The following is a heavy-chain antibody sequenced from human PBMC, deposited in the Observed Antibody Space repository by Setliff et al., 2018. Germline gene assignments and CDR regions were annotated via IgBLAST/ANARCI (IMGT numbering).Heavy chain of an antibody. J-gene: IGHJ5*02. CDR1: GFTFSSLW. D-gene: IGHD3-3*01. CDR2: INQGGSDQ. Sequence: GGSLRLSCSASGFTFSSLWMAWVRQAPGKGLEWVANINQGGSDQFYVESVKGRFTISRDNAKNSLYLQMNSLRVEDMAVYYCARDVFDFRTGQAGPWGQGTLVTVSS. CDR3: ARDVFDFRTGQAGP. V-gene: IGHV3-7*01.